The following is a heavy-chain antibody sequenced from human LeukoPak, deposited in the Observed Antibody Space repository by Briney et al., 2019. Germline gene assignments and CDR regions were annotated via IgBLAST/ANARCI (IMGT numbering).Heavy chain of an antibody. Sequence: GGSLRLSCAASGFTFSSYAMSWVRQAPGKGLEWVSAIGGSGGSTFYADSVKGRFTISRDNSKNTLYLQMNSLRAEDTAVYYCAKKGAAGTDYWGQGTLVTVSS. CDR3: AKKGAAGTDY. D-gene: IGHD6-13*01. CDR2: IGGSGGST. J-gene: IGHJ4*02. V-gene: IGHV3-23*01. CDR1: GFTFSSYA.